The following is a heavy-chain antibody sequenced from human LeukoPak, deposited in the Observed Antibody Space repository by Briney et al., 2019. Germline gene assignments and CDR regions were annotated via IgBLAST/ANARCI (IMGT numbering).Heavy chain of an antibody. CDR3: ATQGFITGVTTGY. CDR2: INPKSGGT. CDR1: GYTFTGYY. Sequence: GGSVKVSCKAYGYTFTGYYMHWVRQAPGQGREWMGRINPKSGGTNYAQKFQGRVTMTRDTSISTAYMELSRLRSDDTAVYYCATQGFITGVTTGYWGQGTLVTVSS. D-gene: IGHD4-17*01. J-gene: IGHJ4*02. V-gene: IGHV1-2*06.